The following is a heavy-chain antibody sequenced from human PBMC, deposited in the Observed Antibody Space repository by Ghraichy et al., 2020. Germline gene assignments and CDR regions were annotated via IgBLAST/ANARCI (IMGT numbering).Heavy chain of an antibody. V-gene: IGHV3-23*01. D-gene: IGHD6-13*01. Sequence: GESLNISCAASGFTFRSHAMSWVRQAPGKGLEWVSGISGSGGSTYYADSVKGRLTISRDNSKNTLYLQMNSLRAEDTAVYYCANLEEGSSWYFFDYWGQGTLVTVSS. CDR1: GFTFRSHA. CDR3: ANLEEGSSWYFFDY. CDR2: ISGSGGST. J-gene: IGHJ4*02.